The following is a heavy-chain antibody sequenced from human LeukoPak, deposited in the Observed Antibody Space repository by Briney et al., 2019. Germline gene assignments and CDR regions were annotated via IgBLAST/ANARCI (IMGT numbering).Heavy chain of an antibody. D-gene: IGHD3-9*01. J-gene: IGHJ4*02. V-gene: IGHV4-4*02. CDR1: GVSISSSEW. CDR3: GKTDIYFNPIDY. Sequence: PSETLSLTCAASGVSISSSEWWIWVRQPPGQGLEWIGEIHRDGRTRYNPSLKSRVTMSMDYSKNQFSLSVTSVTAADTAIYYCGKTDIYFNPIDYWGPGSLVTVSS. CDR2: IHRDGRT.